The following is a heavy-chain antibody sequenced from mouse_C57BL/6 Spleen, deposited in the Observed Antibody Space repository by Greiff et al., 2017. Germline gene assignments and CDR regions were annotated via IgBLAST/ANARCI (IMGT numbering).Heavy chain of an antibody. CDR3: ARGGGYSNGKAY. CDR2: IDPSDSYT. D-gene: IGHD2-5*01. J-gene: IGHJ3*01. V-gene: IGHV1-69*01. CDR1: GYTFTSYW. Sequence: QVQLQQPGAELVMPGASVKLSCKASGYTFTSYWMHWVKQRPGQGLEWIGEIDPSDSYTNYNQKFKGKSTLTVDKSSSTAYMQLSSLTSEDSAVYYCARGGGYSNGKAYWGQGTLVTVSA.